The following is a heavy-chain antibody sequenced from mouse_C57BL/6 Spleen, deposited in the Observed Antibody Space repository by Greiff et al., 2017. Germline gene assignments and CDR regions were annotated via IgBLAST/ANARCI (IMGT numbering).Heavy chain of an antibody. CDR1: GYTFTDYE. Sequence: QVQLQQSGAELVRPGASVTLSCKASGYTFTDYEMHWVKQTPVHGLEWIGAIDPETGGTAYNQKFKGKAILTADKSSSTAYMELRSLTSEDSAVYYCTRSYYGSSYGAMDYCGQGTSVTVSS. J-gene: IGHJ4*01. D-gene: IGHD1-1*01. CDR2: IDPETGGT. CDR3: TRSYYGSSYGAMDY. V-gene: IGHV1-15*01.